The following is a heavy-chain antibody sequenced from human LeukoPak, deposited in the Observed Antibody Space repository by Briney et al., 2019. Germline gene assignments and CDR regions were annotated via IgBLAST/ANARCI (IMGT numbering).Heavy chain of an antibody. J-gene: IGHJ6*03. V-gene: IGHV4-59*01. Sequence: SETLSLTCTVSGDSISSYYWSWIRQPPGKGLEWIGYIYYSGSTNYNPSLKSRVTISVDTSKNQFSLKLSSVTAADTAVYYCARAYYDSSGYYYYYYYMDVWGKGTTVTVSS. D-gene: IGHD3-22*01. CDR3: ARAYYDSSGYYYYYYYMDV. CDR1: GDSISSYY. CDR2: IYYSGST.